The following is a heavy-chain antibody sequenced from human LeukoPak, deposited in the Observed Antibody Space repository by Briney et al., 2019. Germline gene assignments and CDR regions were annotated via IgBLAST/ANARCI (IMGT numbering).Heavy chain of an antibody. J-gene: IGHJ6*02. D-gene: IGHD5-18*01. Sequence: PGGSLRLSCAASGFTFSSYAMSWVRQAPGKGLEWVSAISGSGGSTYYADSVKGRFTISRDNSKNTLYLQMNSLRAEDTALYYCAKDANPYSYGPLGGMDVWGQGTTVTVSS. CDR1: GFTFSSYA. CDR3: AKDANPYSYGPLGGMDV. CDR2: ISGSGGST. V-gene: IGHV3-23*01.